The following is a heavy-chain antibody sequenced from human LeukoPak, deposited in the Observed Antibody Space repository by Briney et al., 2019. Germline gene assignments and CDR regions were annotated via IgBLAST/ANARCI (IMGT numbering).Heavy chain of an antibody. D-gene: IGHD3-16*01. V-gene: IGHV3-21*01. CDR3: ARGVGYYDYVWGSS. CDR2: ISSSSSYI. J-gene: IGHJ4*02. Sequence: PGGSLRLSCAASGFTFSSYSMNWVRQPPGKGLEWVSSISSSSSYIYYADSVKGRFTISRDNAKNSLYLQMNSLRAEDTAVYYCARGVGYYDYVWGSSRGQGTLVTVSS. CDR1: GFTFSSYS.